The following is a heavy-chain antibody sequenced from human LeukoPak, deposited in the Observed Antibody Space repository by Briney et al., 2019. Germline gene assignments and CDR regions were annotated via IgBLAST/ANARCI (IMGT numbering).Heavy chain of an antibody. V-gene: IGHV3-30-3*01. CDR1: GFTFSSYA. D-gene: IGHD3-10*01. J-gene: IGHJ4*02. CDR3: ARAKKLLWFGEFSGPYDY. CDR2: ISYDGSNK. Sequence: GRSLRLSCAASGFTFSSYAMHWVRQAPGKGLEWVAVISYDGSNKYYADSVKGRFTISRDNSKNTLYLQMNSLRAEDTAVYYCARAKKLLWFGEFSGPYDYWGQGTLVTVSS.